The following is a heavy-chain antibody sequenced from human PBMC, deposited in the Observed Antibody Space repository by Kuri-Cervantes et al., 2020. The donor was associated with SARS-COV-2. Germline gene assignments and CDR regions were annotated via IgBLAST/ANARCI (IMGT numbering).Heavy chain of an antibody. CDR1: GFTFSSYS. CDR3: ARDRDGYSSSWYGGYYYGMDV. D-gene: IGHD6-13*01. Sequence: GESLKISCAAYGFTFSSYSMNWVRQAPGKGLEWVSSISSSSSYIYYADSVKGRFTISRDNAKNSLYLQMNSLRAEDTAVYYCARDRDGYSSSWYGGYYYGMDVWGQGTTVTVSS. CDR2: ISSSSSYI. J-gene: IGHJ6*02. V-gene: IGHV3-21*01.